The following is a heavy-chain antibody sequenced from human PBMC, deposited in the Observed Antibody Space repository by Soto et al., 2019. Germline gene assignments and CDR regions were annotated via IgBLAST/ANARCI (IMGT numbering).Heavy chain of an antibody. V-gene: IGHV1-69*08. Sequence: QVQLVQSGAEVKKPGSSVKVSCKASGGTLSSYTFSWVRQAPGQGLEWMGRVIPNLGVTNYAKKFQGRFTIVVDTSTSTAYMELNSLRYEDTDVYYCERDKGYCSDTSRPDFDYWGQGNLVTVSS. CDR1: GGTLSSYT. CDR3: ERDKGYCSDTSRPDFDY. D-gene: IGHD2-15*01. J-gene: IGHJ4*02. CDR2: VIPNLGVT.